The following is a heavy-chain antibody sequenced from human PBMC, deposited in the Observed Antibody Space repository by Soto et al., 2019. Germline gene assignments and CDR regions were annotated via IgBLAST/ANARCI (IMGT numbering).Heavy chain of an antibody. J-gene: IGHJ6*02. Sequence: SETLSLTCTVSGGSTISYCWSWIRQPPGKGLEWIGYIYYSGSTNYNPSLKSRVTISVDTSKNQFSLKLSSVTAADTAVYYCARDGAYCGGDCYRIGGMDVWGQGTTVTVSS. D-gene: IGHD2-21*02. CDR1: GGSTISYC. CDR3: ARDGAYCGGDCYRIGGMDV. CDR2: IYYSGST. V-gene: IGHV4-59*01.